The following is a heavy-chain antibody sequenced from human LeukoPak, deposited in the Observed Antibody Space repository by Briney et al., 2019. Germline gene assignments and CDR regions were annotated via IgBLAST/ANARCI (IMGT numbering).Heavy chain of an antibody. CDR3: TRTTYCYDSSGHTFDY. Sequence: GGSLRLSCTASGFTFGDYAMSWVRQAPGKGLEWVGFIRSKAYGGTTEYAASVKGRLTISRDDSKSIAYLQMNSLKTEDTAVYYCTRTTYCYDSSGHTFDYWGQGTLVTVSS. D-gene: IGHD3-22*01. CDR2: IRSKAYGGTT. V-gene: IGHV3-49*04. J-gene: IGHJ4*02. CDR1: GFTFGDYA.